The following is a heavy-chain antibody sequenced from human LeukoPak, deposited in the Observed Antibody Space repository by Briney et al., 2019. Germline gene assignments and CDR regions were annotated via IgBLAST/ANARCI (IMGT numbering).Heavy chain of an antibody. CDR2: MNPNSGNT. Sequence: GASVKVSCKASGYTFTSYDINWVQQATGQGLEWMGWMNPNSGNTGYAQKFQGRVTITRNTSISTAYMELSGLRSEDTAVYYCARGQRFRRNWFDPWGQGTLVTVSS. J-gene: IGHJ5*02. CDR3: ARGQRFRRNWFDP. V-gene: IGHV1-8*03. D-gene: IGHD3-3*01. CDR1: GYTFTSYD.